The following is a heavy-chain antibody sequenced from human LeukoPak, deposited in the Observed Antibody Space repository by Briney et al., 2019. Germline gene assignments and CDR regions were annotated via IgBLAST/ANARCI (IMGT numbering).Heavy chain of an antibody. CDR1: GFTFSSYW. J-gene: IGHJ5*02. D-gene: IGHD3-10*01. CDR3: ARDHGSGSYWEGFDP. Sequence: TGGSLRLSCAASGFTFSSYWMSWVRQAPGKGLEWVANIKEDGSEKYYVDSVKGRFTISRDNAKNSLSLQMNSLRVEDTAVYYCARDHGSGSYWEGFDPWGQGTLVTVSS. V-gene: IGHV3-7*01. CDR2: IKEDGSEK.